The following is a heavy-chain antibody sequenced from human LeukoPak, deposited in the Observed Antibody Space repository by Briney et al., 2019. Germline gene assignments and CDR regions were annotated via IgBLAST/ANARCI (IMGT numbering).Heavy chain of an antibody. CDR1: GFTFSSYW. CDR2: IKQDGSEK. Sequence: PGGSLRLSCAASGFTFSSYWMNWVRQAPGKMLEWVANIKQDGSEKYYVDSVKGRFTISRDNADNSLYLQMNSLRAEDTAVYYCARGRGGLLWFGELLPPEVSWGQGTLVTVSS. CDR3: ARGRGGLLWFGELLPPEVS. J-gene: IGHJ4*02. D-gene: IGHD3-10*01. V-gene: IGHV3-7*01.